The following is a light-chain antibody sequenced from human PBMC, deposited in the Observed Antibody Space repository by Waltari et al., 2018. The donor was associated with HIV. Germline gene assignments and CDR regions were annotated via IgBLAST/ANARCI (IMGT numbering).Light chain of an antibody. CDR3: QVWDNNNDHQDVV. Sequence: SYVLTQPPSVSVAPGQTARITCGGNTLGGKSVHWYQQKSGQAPVLAVYDDTDRPSGIPDRFSGSNSENTATLSISRVEAGDEGDYYCQVWDNNNDHQDVVFGGGTKLTVL. CDR2: DDT. V-gene: IGLV3-21*02. J-gene: IGLJ2*01. CDR1: TLGGKS.